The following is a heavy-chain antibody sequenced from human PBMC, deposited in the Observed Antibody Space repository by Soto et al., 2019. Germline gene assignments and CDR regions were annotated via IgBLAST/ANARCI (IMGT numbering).Heavy chain of an antibody. CDR3: TSYCSSTSCYAGYYYMDV. Sequence: EVQLVESGGGLVQPGGSLKLSCAASGFTFSGSAMHWVRQASGKGLEWVGRIRSKANSYATAYAASVKGRFTISRDDSKNTAYLQMNSLKTEDMAVYYCTSYCSSTSCYAGYYYMDVWGKGTTVTVSS. D-gene: IGHD2-2*01. CDR1: GFTFSGSA. CDR2: IRSKANSYAT. J-gene: IGHJ6*03. V-gene: IGHV3-73*01.